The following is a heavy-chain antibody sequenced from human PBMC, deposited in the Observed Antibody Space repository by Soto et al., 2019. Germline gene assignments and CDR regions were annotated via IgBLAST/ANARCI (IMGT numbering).Heavy chain of an antibody. CDR1: GYTLTRSY. CDR2: INPMGGST. Sequence: GAPVKGSCKASGYTLTRSYIHWVRQAPGQGLEWMAIINPMGGSTNYAQKFQGRVTVTMDTSASTVYMELSSLRSEDTAVYYCLNIPHYWGQGTLVTVSS. CDR3: LNIPHY. V-gene: IGHV1-46*01. J-gene: IGHJ4*02.